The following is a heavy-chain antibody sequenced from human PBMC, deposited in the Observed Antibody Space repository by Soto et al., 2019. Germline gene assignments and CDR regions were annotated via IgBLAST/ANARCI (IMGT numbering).Heavy chain of an antibody. CDR2: IYWDDDK. J-gene: IGHJ4*02. CDR3: ARSKYSRSPFDY. Sequence: SGPTLVNPTQTLTLTCTFSGFSLSTSDVGVGWIRQPPGKALEWLAIIYWDDDKRYSPSLKSRLTITKDTSKNQVVLTVTNMDPADTATYYGARSKYSRSPFDYWGQGTLVTVSS. D-gene: IGHD6-6*01. V-gene: IGHV2-5*02. CDR1: GFSLSTSDVG.